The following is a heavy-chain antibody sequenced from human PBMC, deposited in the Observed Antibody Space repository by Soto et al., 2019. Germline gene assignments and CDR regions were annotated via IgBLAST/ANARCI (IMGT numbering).Heavy chain of an antibody. CDR2: IFHSGST. J-gene: IGHJ4*02. V-gene: IGHV4-4*02. Sequence: QVQLQESGPGLVKPSGTLSLTCAVSGGSIRSNNWWSWVRQPPGKGLEWIGEIFHSGSTNYHPSLKTRVTRSLDRSTTEFSLKLSSVPAADTAVYYWARVFSGSYSDYWGEGTLVTVSS. D-gene: IGHD1-26*01. CDR3: ARVFSGSYSDY. CDR1: GGSIRSNNW.